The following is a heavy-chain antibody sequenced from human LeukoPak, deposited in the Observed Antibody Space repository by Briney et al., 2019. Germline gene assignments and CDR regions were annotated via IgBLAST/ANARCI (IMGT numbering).Heavy chain of an antibody. CDR2: ISGSGGST. Sequence: GGSLRLSCAASGFTFSSYAMTWVRQAPGKGLEWVSAISGSGGSTYYADSVKGRFTISRDNSKNTLYLQMNSLRAEDTAVYYCAKDLEWYYYGSGSPHRGYFDYWGQGTLVTVSS. V-gene: IGHV3-23*01. CDR3: AKDLEWYYYGSGSPHRGYFDY. J-gene: IGHJ4*02. D-gene: IGHD3-10*01. CDR1: GFTFSSYA.